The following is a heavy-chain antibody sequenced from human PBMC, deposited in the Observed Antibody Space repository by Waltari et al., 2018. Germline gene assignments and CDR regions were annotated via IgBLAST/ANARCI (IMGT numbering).Heavy chain of an antibody. CDR1: GFTFSSYG. V-gene: IGHV3-30*03. D-gene: IGHD1-26*01. CDR3: ARRGWEILRGFDY. Sequence: QVQLVESGGGVVQPGRSLRLSCAASGFTFSSYGMPWVRQAPGKGLEWVAVISDDGNYIYDADSVKGRFTISRDNSKNTVFLQMNSLKSEDTAVYYCARRGWEILRGFDYWGQGTLVTVSS. J-gene: IGHJ4*02. CDR2: ISDDGNYI.